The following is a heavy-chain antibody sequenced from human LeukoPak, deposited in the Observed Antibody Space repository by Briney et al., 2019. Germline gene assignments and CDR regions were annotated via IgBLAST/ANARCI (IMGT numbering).Heavy chain of an antibody. CDR1: GGSISGYY. Sequence: SETLSLTCTVSGGSISGYYGSWIRQPPGKGLEWIGYMYYSGSTNYNPSLKSRVTISVDTSKNQFSLKVTSVTAADTAVYYCARLDSGHYLSWFDPWGQGTLVTVSS. CDR2: MYYSGST. V-gene: IGHV4-59*08. J-gene: IGHJ5*02. CDR3: ARLDSGHYLSWFDP. D-gene: IGHD3-3*01.